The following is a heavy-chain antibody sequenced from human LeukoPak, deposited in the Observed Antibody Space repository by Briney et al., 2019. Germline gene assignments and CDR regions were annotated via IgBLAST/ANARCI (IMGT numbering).Heavy chain of an antibody. CDR3: ARLDCISDTCYNY. CDR1: GDSISSDY. D-gene: IGHD2-21*01. J-gene: IGHJ4*02. Sequence: SETLSLTCIVPGDSISSDYWSWIRQSPGKGLEWIGYINYSGSSEYNPSLKSRVTISVDRSKNQVSLKMRSVTAADTAVYYCARLDCISDTCYNYWALGALVTVSS. V-gene: IGHV4-59*08. CDR2: INYSGSS.